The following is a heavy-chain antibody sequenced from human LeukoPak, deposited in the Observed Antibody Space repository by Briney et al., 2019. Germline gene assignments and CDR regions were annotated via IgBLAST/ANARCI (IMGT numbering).Heavy chain of an antibody. CDR3: AVTWGDIVVVPAARSNPTFDY. Sequence: GGSLRLSCAASGFTFSSYGMHWVRQAPGKGLEWVAFIRYDGSNKYYADSVKGRFTISRDNSKNTLYLQMNSLRAEDTAVYYCAVTWGDIVVVPAARSNPTFDYWGQGTLVTVSS. D-gene: IGHD2-2*01. CDR2: IRYDGSNK. J-gene: IGHJ4*02. V-gene: IGHV3-30*02. CDR1: GFTFSSYG.